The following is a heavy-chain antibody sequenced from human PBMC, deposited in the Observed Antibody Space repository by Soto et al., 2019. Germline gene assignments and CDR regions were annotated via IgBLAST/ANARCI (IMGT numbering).Heavy chain of an antibody. J-gene: IGHJ3*02. Sequence: QVQLVQSGAEVKKPGASVKVSCKASGYTFTSYGISSVRQAPGQGLEWMGWFSAYNGNTNYAQKRQGRVTMTTDTTTSTAYMELRSLRSDDTAVDYCARDHDYGDYAALDDFDIWGQGTMVTVSS. CDR3: ARDHDYGDYAALDDFDI. CDR2: FSAYNGNT. D-gene: IGHD4-17*01. CDR1: GYTFTSYG. V-gene: IGHV1-18*01.